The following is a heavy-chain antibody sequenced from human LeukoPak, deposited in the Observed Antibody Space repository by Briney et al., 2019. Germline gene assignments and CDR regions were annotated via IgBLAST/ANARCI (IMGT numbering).Heavy chain of an antibody. Sequence: SETLSLTCTVSSGSISDYSWSWIRQPPGKGLEWIGYIYYSGSTYYNPSLKSRVTISVDTSKNQFSLKLSSVTAADTAVYYCARSLAVLLWFGDPTGDAFDIWGQGTMVTVSS. CDR2: IYYSGST. J-gene: IGHJ3*02. CDR3: ARSLAVLLWFGDPTGDAFDI. V-gene: IGHV4-30-4*01. D-gene: IGHD3-10*01. CDR1: SGSISDYS.